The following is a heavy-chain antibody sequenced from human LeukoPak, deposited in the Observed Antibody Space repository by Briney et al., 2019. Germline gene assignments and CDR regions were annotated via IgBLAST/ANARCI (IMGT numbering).Heavy chain of an antibody. Sequence: GGSLRLSCTTSGITFSNSWMSWVRQAPGKWLEWVSVIYSGGSTYYADSVKGRFTISRDNSKNTLYLQMNSLRAEDTAVYYCARATASRFDYWGQGTLVTVSS. V-gene: IGHV3-53*01. CDR2: IYSGGST. CDR3: ARATASRFDY. J-gene: IGHJ4*02. CDR1: GITFSNSW. D-gene: IGHD4-17*01.